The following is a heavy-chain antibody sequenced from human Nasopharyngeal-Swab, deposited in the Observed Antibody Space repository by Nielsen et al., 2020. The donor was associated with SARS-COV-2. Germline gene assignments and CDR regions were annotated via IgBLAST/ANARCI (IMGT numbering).Heavy chain of an antibody. CDR3: ARGFRRGSYYDNIGADS. CDR1: GFSFSTYT. Sequence: GGSLRLSCAASGFSFSTYTMNWVRQAPGKGLEWVSSISSTNNFIFYADSVKGRFTISRDNTKNSLYLQMNTLRVADTAVYYCARGFRRGSYYDNIGADSWGQGTLVTVSS. D-gene: IGHD3-22*01. CDR2: ISSTNNFI. V-gene: IGHV3-21*01. J-gene: IGHJ4*02.